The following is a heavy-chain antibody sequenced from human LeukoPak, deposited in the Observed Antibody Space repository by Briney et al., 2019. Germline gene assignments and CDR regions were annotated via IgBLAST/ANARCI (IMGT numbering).Heavy chain of an antibody. J-gene: IGHJ6*02. CDR2: INHSGST. V-gene: IGHV4-34*01. D-gene: IGHD1-26*01. CDR1: GLSLNTYV. CDR3: ARVGGDANYYYYGMDV. Sequence: GSLRLSCAASGLSLNTYVVNWVRQPPGKGLEWIGEINHSGSTNYNPSLKSRVTISVDTSKNQFSLKLSSVTAADTAVYYCARVGGDANYYYYGMDVWGQGTTVTVSS.